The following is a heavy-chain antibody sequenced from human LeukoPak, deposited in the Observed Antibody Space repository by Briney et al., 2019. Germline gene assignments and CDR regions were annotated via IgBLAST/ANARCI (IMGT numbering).Heavy chain of an antibody. Sequence: GGSLRLSCATSGFTFRNYGLSWVRQAPGKGLEWVSSISSSSSYIYYADSVKGRFTISRDNSRDRIYLQMNSLRTDDTAVYYCARLQPLVIPAAKLGFDYWGQGTLVTVSS. D-gene: IGHD2-2*01. CDR2: ISSSSSYI. J-gene: IGHJ4*02. V-gene: IGHV3-21*04. CDR3: ARLQPLVIPAAKLGFDY. CDR1: GFTFRNYG.